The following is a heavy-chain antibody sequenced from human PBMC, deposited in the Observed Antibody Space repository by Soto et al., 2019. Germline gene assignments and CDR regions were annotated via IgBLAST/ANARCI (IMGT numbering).Heavy chain of an antibody. Sequence: QVQLQESGPGLVKPSETLSLTCTVSGGSISNYYWSWIRHPPGKKLEWIGYIYYSGSTNYNPSLKSRVTISVDPSKNQFSLKLYSVTTADTAMYYCARLPWADYGGIFDPWGQGTLVTVSS. CDR3: ARLPWADYGGIFDP. V-gene: IGHV4-59*01. D-gene: IGHD4-17*01. J-gene: IGHJ5*02. CDR1: GGSISNYY. CDR2: IYYSGST.